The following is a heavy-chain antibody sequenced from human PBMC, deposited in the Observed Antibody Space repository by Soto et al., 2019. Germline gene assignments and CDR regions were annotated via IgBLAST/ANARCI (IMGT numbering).Heavy chain of an antibody. J-gene: IGHJ6*02. Sequence: PGGSLRLSCAASGFTFSSYSMNWVRQAPGKGLEWVSSISSSSSYIYYADSVKGRFTISRDNAKNSLYLQMNSLRAEDTAVYYCARDNKQVITSRFYYGMDVWGQGTTVTVSS. D-gene: IGHD3-22*01. CDR3: ARDNKQVITSRFYYGMDV. CDR1: GFTFSSYS. CDR2: ISSSSSYI. V-gene: IGHV3-21*01.